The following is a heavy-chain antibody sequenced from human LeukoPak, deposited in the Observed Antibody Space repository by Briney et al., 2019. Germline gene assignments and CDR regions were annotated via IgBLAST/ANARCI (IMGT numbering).Heavy chain of an antibody. CDR3: ARAGRVPAARRGFDP. CDR1: GGSFSGYY. J-gene: IGHJ5*02. D-gene: IGHD2-2*01. CDR2: INHGGST. V-gene: IGHV4-34*01. Sequence: SETLSLTCAVYGGSFSGYYWSWIRQPPGKGLEWIGEINHGGSTNYNPSLKSRVTISVDTSKNQFSLKLSSVTAADTAVYYCARAGRVPAARRGFDPWGQGTLVTVSS.